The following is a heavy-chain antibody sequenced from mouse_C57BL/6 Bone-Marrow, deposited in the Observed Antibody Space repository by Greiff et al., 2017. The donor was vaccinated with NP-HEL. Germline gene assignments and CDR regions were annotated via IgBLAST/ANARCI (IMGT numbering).Heavy chain of an antibody. J-gene: IGHJ2*01. D-gene: IGHD2-2*01. V-gene: IGHV3-6*01. CDR1: GYSITSGYY. CDR2: ISYDGSN. Sequence: VQLKQSGPGLVKPSQSLSLTCSVTGYSITSGYYWNWIRQFPGNKLEWMGYISYDGSNNYNPSLKNRISITRDTSKNQFFLKLNSVTTEDTATYYCARAWFLYYFDYWGQGTTLTVSS. CDR3: ARAWFLYYFDY.